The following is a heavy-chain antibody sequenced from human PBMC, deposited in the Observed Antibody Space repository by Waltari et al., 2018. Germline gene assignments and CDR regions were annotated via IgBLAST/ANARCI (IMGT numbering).Heavy chain of an antibody. D-gene: IGHD3-10*01. V-gene: IGHV3-30-3*01. CDR1: GFTFSPYA. CDR2: KSYDETEK. Sequence: QVQLVESGGGVVQPGGSLRLSCAASGFTFSPYAMHWVRQAPGKGLEVVAVKSYDETEKYYVDSVKGRFIISKDNSKNTLYLEMNNLRVDDTAIYYCARDPSGSTRGWADYWGQGTLVTVSS. J-gene: IGHJ4*02. CDR3: ARDPSGSTRGWADY.